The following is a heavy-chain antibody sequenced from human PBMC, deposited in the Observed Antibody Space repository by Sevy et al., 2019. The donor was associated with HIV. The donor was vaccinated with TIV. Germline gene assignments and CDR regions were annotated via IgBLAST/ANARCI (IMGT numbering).Heavy chain of an antibody. J-gene: IGHJ4*02. D-gene: IGHD3-16*01. Sequence: GGSLRLSCAASGFSFSDYRMHWVRQAPGKGLEWVAVISYDGRNNKYNADSVKGRFTISRDNSKNTLYLQMNSLGAEDTDIYYCARDRGEILSSAFDYWGQGTLVTVSS. CDR1: GFSFSDYR. CDR2: ISYDGRNNK. CDR3: ARDRGEILSSAFDY. V-gene: IGHV3-30*03.